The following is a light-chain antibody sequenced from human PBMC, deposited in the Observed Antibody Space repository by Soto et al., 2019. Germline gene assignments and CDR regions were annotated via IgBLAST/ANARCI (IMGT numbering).Light chain of an antibody. CDR3: QQSYSTPRLT. V-gene: IGKV1-39*01. Sequence: DIQMTQSPSSLSASVGDRVTITCRASQSISSYLNWYQQKPGKAPKLLIYAASSLQSGVPSRFSGSGSGTDFTLTISRLQPEDFATYYCQQSYSTPRLTFGPGTKVDIK. CDR2: AAS. CDR1: QSISSY. J-gene: IGKJ3*01.